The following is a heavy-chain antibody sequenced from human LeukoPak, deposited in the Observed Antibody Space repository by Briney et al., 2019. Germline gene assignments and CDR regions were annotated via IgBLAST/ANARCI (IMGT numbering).Heavy chain of an antibody. CDR3: ARIAMFYYESSGYYSDY. Sequence: SETLSLTCAVSGYSISSGYYWGWIRQPPGKGLEWIGSIYHRGTTYYNPSLKRRVTISVDTSKNQFSLKLSSVTAADTAVYYCARIAMFYYESSGYYSDYWGQGTLVSVSS. J-gene: IGHJ4*02. CDR2: IYHRGTT. V-gene: IGHV4-38-2*01. D-gene: IGHD3-22*01. CDR1: GYSISSGYY.